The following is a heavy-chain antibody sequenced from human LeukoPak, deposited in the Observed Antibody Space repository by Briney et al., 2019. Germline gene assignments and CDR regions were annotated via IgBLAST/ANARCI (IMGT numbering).Heavy chain of an antibody. CDR1: GFTVTSNY. V-gene: IGHV3-23*01. CDR3: AKDPRRPTRGFDY. J-gene: IGHJ4*02. D-gene: IGHD3-10*01. Sequence: PGGSMRLSCAASGFTVTSNYMSWVRQAPGKGLEWVSAISGSGGSTYYADSVKGRFTISRDNSKNTLYLQMNSLRAEDTAVYYCAKDPRRPTRGFDYWGQGTLVTVSS. CDR2: ISGSGGST.